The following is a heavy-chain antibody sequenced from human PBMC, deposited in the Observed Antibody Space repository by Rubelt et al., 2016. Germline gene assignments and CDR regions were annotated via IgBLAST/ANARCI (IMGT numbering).Heavy chain of an antibody. D-gene: IGHD2-2*02. CDR2: IHPTGQT. V-gene: IGHV3-23*05. CDR3: AKSARIGYCGSASCYTGSDY. Sequence: SGGGLVQPGGSLRLSCAASGFNFIAHDMHWVRQGAGRGLEWVAGIHPTGQTFYADSVKGRFTISRDNSKHTLYLQMNSLRAEDTAVYYCAKSARIGYCGSASCYTGSDYWGQGALVTVSS. CDR1: GFNFIAHD. J-gene: IGHJ4*02.